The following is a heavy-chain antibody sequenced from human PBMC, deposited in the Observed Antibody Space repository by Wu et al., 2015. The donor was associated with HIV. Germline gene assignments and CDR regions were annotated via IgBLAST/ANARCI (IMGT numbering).Heavy chain of an antibody. V-gene: IGHV1-69*12. D-gene: IGHD6-25*01. J-gene: IGHJ3*02. CDR3: AREGAGGSSSGGDAFDI. CDR2: IIPIFGTA. Sequence: QVQLVQSGAEVKKPGSSVKVSCKASGGTFSSYAISWVRQAPGQGLEWMGGIIPIFGTANYAQKFQGRVTITADESTSTAYMELSSLRSEDTAVYYCAREGAGGSSSGGDAFDIWGQGDNGHRLF. CDR1: GGTFSSYA.